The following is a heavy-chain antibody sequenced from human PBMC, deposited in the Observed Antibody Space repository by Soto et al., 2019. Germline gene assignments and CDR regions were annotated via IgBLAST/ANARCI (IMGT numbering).Heavy chain of an antibody. V-gene: IGHV3-21*06. D-gene: IGHD4-17*01. Sequence: GGSLRLSCAASGFTFSSYSMNWVRQAPGKGLEWVSSISSSSSYIYYADSVKGRFTISRDNAKNSLYLQMNSLRAEDTAVYYCARYGDYVRPLDYWGQGTLVTVSS. CDR2: ISSSSSYI. J-gene: IGHJ4*02. CDR1: GFTFSSYS. CDR3: ARYGDYVRPLDY.